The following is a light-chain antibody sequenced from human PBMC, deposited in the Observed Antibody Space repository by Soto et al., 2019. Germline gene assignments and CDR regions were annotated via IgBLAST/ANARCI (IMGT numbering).Light chain of an antibody. CDR1: ISNIGSNP. CDR2: RNN. V-gene: IGLV1-47*01. Sequence: QSVLTQPPSASGTPGQRVTISCSGGISNIGSNPVYWHQHLPGTAPKLLVYRNNQRPSGVPDRFSDSESGTSAFLAISGLRSEDEADYYCAAWDDRLSAYVFGTGTKLTVL. J-gene: IGLJ1*01. CDR3: AAWDDRLSAYV.